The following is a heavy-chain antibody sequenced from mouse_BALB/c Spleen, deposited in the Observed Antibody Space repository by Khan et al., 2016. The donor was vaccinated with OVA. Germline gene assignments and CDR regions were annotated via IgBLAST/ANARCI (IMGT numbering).Heavy chain of an antibody. V-gene: IGHV3-2*02. CDR3: ARSLYYCCGYALDY. CDR2: ISSTGNT. Sequence: EVQLVESGPGLVKPSQSLSLTCTVTGYSITNEYVCNWIRQFPRNKQEWMGYISSTGNTSYNPSLKSQTSITPDTSKNQSYLQLKSLTTEDTATYYCARSLYYCCGYALDYWGRGTSLTVSS. CDR1: GYSITNEYV. D-gene: IGHD2-1*01. J-gene: IGHJ4*01.